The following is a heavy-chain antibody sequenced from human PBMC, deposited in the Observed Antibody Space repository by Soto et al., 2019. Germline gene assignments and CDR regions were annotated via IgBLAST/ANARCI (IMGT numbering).Heavy chain of an antibody. V-gene: IGHV1-18*01. CDR3: AREPPYSSSWYSNYYYYGMDG. CDR1: GYTFTSYG. D-gene: IGHD6-13*01. J-gene: IGHJ6*02. Sequence: ASVKVSCKASGYTFTSYGISWVRQAPGQGLEWMGWISAYNGNTNYAQKLQGRVTMTTDTSTSTAYMELRSLRSDDTAVYYCAREPPYSSSWYSNYYYYGMDGWGQGTTVTVSS. CDR2: ISAYNGNT.